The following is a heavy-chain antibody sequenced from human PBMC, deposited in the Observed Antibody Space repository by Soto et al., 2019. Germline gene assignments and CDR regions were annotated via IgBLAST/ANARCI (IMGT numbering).Heavy chain of an antibody. CDR2: INPNSGGT. V-gene: IGHV1-2*04. Sequence: ASVKVSCKASGYTFTGYYMHWVRQAPGQGLEWMGWINPNSGGTNYAQKFQGWVTMTRDTSISTAYMELSRLRSDDTAVYYCARNFRYYDSSGYFADFWGQGTLVTVSS. CDR3: ARNFRYYDSSGYFADF. CDR1: GYTFTGYY. J-gene: IGHJ4*02. D-gene: IGHD3-22*01.